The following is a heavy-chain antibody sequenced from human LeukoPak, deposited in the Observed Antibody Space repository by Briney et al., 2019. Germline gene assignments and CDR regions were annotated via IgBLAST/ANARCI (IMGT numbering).Heavy chain of an antibody. J-gene: IGHJ4*02. V-gene: IGHV3-23*01. Sequence: GGSLRLSCAASGFTFSNNVMSWVRPGPGEGLEWVSTIGAGDSSKYYAASVKGRFTISRDNSKNTLHLQMKGLRAEDTAVYYCATRGTTATKYLEYWGQGTLVTVSS. D-gene: IGHD1-1*01. CDR2: IGAGDSSK. CDR1: GFTFSNNV. CDR3: ATRGTTATKYLEY.